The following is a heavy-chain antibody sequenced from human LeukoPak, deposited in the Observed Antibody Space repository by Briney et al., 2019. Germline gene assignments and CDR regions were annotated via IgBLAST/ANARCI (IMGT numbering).Heavy chain of an antibody. Sequence: SETLPLTCTVSGGSISSYYWSWIRQPPGKGLEWIGYIYYSGSTNYNPSLKSRVTISVDTSKNQFSLKLSSVTAADTAVYYCARGEPAYYYYYGMDVWGQGTTVTVSS. J-gene: IGHJ6*02. V-gene: IGHV4-59*01. CDR1: GGSISSYY. CDR3: ARGEPAYYYYYGMDV. CDR2: IYYSGST. D-gene: IGHD1-14*01.